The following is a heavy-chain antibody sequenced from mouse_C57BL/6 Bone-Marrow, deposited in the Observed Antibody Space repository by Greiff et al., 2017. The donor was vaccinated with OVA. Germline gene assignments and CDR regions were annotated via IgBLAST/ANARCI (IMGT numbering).Heavy chain of an antibody. V-gene: IGHV14-4*01. CDR2: IDPENGDT. CDR1: GFNIKNTY. Sequence: VQLQQSVAELVRPGASVKLSCTASGFNIKNTYMHWVKQRPEQGLEWIGWIDPENGDTEYASKFQGKATITADTSSNTAYLQLSSLTSEDTAVYYCTTRDGYYGAMDYWGQGTSVTVSS. J-gene: IGHJ4*01. CDR3: TTRDGYYGAMDY. D-gene: IGHD2-3*01.